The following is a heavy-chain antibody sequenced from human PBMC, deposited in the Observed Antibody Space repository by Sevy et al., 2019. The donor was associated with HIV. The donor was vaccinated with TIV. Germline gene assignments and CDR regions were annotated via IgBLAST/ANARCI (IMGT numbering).Heavy chain of an antibody. CDR3: AKHGYTSGWRDAFDV. CDR1: GFPFSTHA. V-gene: IGHV3-23*01. CDR2: ISASGGST. D-gene: IGHD6-19*01. Sequence: GGSLRLSCAASGFPFSTHAMSWVRQAPGKGLEWVSAISASGGSTYYADSVKGRFTISRENSKNMVYVQMNSLRAEDTAVYYCAKHGYTSGWRDAFDVWVQGTMVTVSS. J-gene: IGHJ3*01.